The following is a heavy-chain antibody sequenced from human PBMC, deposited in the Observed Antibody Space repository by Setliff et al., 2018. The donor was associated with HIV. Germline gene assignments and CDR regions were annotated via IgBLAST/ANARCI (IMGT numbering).Heavy chain of an antibody. Sequence: GESLKISCKDSGYSFANYWIAWVRQVPGKGLEWMGIIYPTDSDTRYSPSFQGQVTISADTSISTADLQWSSLKASDTAVYYCSRASDPSHRMPPTNYYYYMDVWGKGTKVTVSS. CDR2: IYPTDSDT. CDR3: SRASDPSHRMPPTNYYYYMDV. CDR1: GYSFANYW. J-gene: IGHJ6*03. D-gene: IGHD2-2*01. V-gene: IGHV5-51*01.